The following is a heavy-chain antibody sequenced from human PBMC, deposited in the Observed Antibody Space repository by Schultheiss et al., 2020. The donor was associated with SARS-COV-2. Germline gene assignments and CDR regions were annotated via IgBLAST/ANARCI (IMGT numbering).Heavy chain of an antibody. CDR1: GGSISSYY. Sequence: SETLSLTCTVSGGSISSYYWSWIRQPPGKGLEWIGEINHSGSTNYNPSLKSRVTISVDTSKNQFSLKLSSVTAADTAVYYCARGGDSSSSTVYFWGQGTLVTVSS. CDR2: INHSGST. CDR3: ARGGDSSSSTVYF. J-gene: IGHJ4*02. V-gene: IGHV4-34*01. D-gene: IGHD6-6*01.